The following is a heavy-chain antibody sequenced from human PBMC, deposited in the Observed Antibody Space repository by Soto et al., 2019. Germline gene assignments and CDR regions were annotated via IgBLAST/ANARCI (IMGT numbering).Heavy chain of an antibody. J-gene: IGHJ6*03. CDR3: ARGLILWFGELSRRGGYYYYMDV. D-gene: IGHD3-10*01. CDR2: INDSGNI. V-gene: IGHV4-34*01. Sequence: QVQLQQWGARLLKPSETLSLTCAVNGGSLSGYQWTWIRQTPGKGLEWIGEINDSGNINYNPSLKSRVTIFLDTPKKQISLKLNSVTAADSAVYYCARGLILWFGELSRRGGYYYYMDVWAKGTTVTVSS. CDR1: GGSLSGYQ.